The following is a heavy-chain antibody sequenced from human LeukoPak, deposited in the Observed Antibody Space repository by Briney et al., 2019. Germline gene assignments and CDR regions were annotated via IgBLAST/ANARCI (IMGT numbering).Heavy chain of an antibody. D-gene: IGHD3-10*01. CDR2: INPDGGAK. J-gene: IGHJ4*02. CDR1: RFDFCLYW. V-gene: IGHV3-7*01. Sequence: GGSLRLSCAASRFDFCLYWMSWVRQAPGRGLELVANINPDGGAKYCVDSVKGRFDVSRDNARRSLYLHMDSLRIEDTAVYYCATQEFSKFDNLGQGTLVIVSS. CDR3: ATQEFSKFDN.